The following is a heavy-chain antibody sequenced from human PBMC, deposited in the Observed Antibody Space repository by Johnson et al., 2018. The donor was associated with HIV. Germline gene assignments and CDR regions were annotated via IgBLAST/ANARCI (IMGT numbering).Heavy chain of an antibody. D-gene: IGHD2-2*01. V-gene: IGHV3-33*05. CDR3: ASAIPGRSSLDGFDF. CDR2: ISYDGSNK. Sequence: QVQLVESGGGVVQPGGSLRLSCAASGFTFSSYGMHWVRQAPGKGLEWVAFISYDGSNKYYADSVKGRFTISRDNSKNTLYLQMNSLRAEDTAAYYCASAIPGRSSLDGFDFWGQGTMVTVSS. CDR1: GFTFSSYG. J-gene: IGHJ3*01.